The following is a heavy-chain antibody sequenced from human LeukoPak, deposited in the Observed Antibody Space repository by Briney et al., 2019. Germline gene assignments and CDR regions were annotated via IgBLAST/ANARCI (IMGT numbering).Heavy chain of an antibody. V-gene: IGHV3-15*01. D-gene: IGHD3-10*01. CDR2: IKSDADGGTR. CDR1: GFAVSDAW. Sequence: GGSLRLSCAASGFAVSDAWMSWVRQAPGKGLEWVARIKSDADGGTRDYAAPVKGRFTISKDESKNTLYLQMNSLKTEDTAEYYCATDSKGKLWFGESDAFDIWGQGTMVTVSS. CDR3: ATDSKGKLWFGESDAFDI. J-gene: IGHJ3*02.